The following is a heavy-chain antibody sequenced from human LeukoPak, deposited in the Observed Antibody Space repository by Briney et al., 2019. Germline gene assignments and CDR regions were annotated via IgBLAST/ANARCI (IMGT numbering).Heavy chain of an antibody. J-gene: IGHJ4*02. Sequence: SVKVSCKASGGTFSSYAISWVRQAPGQGLEWMGGIIPIFGTANYAQKFQGRVTITTDESTSTAYMELSSLSSEDTAVYYCARGGYSSPPFDYWGQGTLVTVSS. CDR3: ARGGYSSPPFDY. V-gene: IGHV1-69*05. CDR1: GGTFSSYA. CDR2: IIPIFGTA. D-gene: IGHD6-13*01.